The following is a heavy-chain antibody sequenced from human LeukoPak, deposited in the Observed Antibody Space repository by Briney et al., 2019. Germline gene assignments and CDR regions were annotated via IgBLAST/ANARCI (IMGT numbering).Heavy chain of an antibody. CDR1: GFSVSSTY. Sequence: GGSLRLSCAASGFSVSSTYMAWVRQPPGKGLEWVSVFYPSGTTHYADSVKGRFTVSRHDSKNTLYLQMNSLRVEDTAVYYCATVPRSSCCYTFDFWGQGTLVTVSS. J-gene: IGHJ4*02. V-gene: IGHV3-53*04. CDR2: FYPSGTT. CDR3: ATVPRSSCCYTFDF. D-gene: IGHD2-2*02.